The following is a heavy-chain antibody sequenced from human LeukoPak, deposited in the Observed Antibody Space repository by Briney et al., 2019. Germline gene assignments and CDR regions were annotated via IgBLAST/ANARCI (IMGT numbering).Heavy chain of an antibody. Sequence: ASVKVSCKASGYTFTSYDINWVRQATGQGLEWMGWMNPNSGNTGYAQKFQGRVTMTRSTSISTAYMELSSLRSEDTAVYYCARATPWTSFDFWSGYSFHTWGQGTLVTVSS. CDR1: GYTFTSYD. J-gene: IGHJ5*02. CDR2: MNPNSGNT. D-gene: IGHD3-3*01. V-gene: IGHV1-8*01. CDR3: ARATPWTSFDFWSGYSFHT.